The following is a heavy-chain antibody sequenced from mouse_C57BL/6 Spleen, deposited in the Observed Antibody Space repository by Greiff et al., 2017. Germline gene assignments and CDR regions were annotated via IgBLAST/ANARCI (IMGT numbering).Heavy chain of an antibody. D-gene: IGHD1-1*01. V-gene: IGHV1-54*01. CDR2: INPGSGGT. J-gene: IGHJ3*01. Sequence: VQLQQSGAELVRPGTSVKVSCKASGYAFTNYLIEWVKQRPGQGLEWIGVINPGSGGTNYNEKFKGKATLTADKSSSTAYMQLSSLTSADSAVDFCAREKVTTVPFAYWGQGTLVTVSA. CDR1: GYAFTNYL. CDR3: AREKVTTVPFAY.